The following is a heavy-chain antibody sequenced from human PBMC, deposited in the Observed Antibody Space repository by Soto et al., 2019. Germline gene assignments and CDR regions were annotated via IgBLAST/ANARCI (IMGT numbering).Heavy chain of an antibody. V-gene: IGHV3-33*01. CDR3: ARTPFYYYYMDV. J-gene: IGHJ6*03. CDR2: IWDDGSNK. CDR1: GFTFSSYG. Sequence: QVQLVESGGGVVQPGRSLRLSCAASGFTFSSYGMHWVRQAPGKGLEWVAVIWDDGSNKYYADSVKGRFTISRDNSKNTLYVQMNSLRAEDTAVYYCARTPFYYYYMDVWGKGTTVTVSS.